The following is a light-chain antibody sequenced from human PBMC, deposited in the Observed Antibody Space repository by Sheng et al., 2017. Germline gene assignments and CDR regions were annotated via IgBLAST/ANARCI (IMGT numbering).Light chain of an antibody. J-gene: IGKJ2*01. CDR3: QQYNDWPMYT. V-gene: IGKV3-20*01. Sequence: EVVLTQSPGTLSLSPGERATLSCRASQSVSGSYLAWYQQKPGQAPRLLIFGASTRATGIPDRFSGSGSGTDFTLTISSLQSEDFAVYYCQQYNDWPMYTFGQGTKLEIK. CDR2: GAS. CDR1: QSVSGSY.